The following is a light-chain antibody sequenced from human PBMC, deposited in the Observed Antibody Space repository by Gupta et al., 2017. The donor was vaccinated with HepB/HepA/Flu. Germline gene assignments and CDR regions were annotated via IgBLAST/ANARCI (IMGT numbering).Light chain of an antibody. J-gene: IGLJ3*02. Sequence: QTWVTHEPLFRVSPGGTVTLPCGLSSASVSATYYPSWYQQTPGQAPRTLMYRTNVRSSGVPNRFSGSIFGNKAALTITGAQADDESDYYCLLYMGSGIWVFGGGTKLTVL. V-gene: IGLV8-61*01. CDR2: RTN. CDR1: SASVSATYY. CDR3: LLYMGSGIWV.